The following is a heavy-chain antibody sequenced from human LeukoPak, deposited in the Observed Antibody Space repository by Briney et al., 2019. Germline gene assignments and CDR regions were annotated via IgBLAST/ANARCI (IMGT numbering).Heavy chain of an antibody. J-gene: IGHJ4*02. Sequence: SGTLSLTCAVSGGSISTYNWWSWVRQPPGKGLEWIGEIYRSGSTSYNPSLKSRVTISVDKSKNQFSLKLSSVTAADTAVYYCATTYRAVAGPVDYWGQGTLVAVSS. CDR3: ATTYRAVAGPVDY. D-gene: IGHD6-19*01. CDR1: GGSISTYNW. CDR2: IYRSGST. V-gene: IGHV4-4*02.